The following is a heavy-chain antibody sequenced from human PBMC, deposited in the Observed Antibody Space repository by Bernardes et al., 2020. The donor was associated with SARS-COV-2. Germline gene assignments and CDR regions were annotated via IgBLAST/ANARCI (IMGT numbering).Heavy chain of an antibody. CDR1: GYTLTALS. CDR2: FDPEDGET. CDR3: ATTPAYYYDSKGEFDY. D-gene: IGHD3-22*01. J-gene: IGHJ4*02. Sequence: ASVKVCCKVSGYTLTALSMHWVRQAPGKGLEWMGGFDPEDGETIYAQKFQGRVTMTEDTSTDTAYMELSSLRSEDTAVYYCATTPAYYYDSKGEFDYWGQGTLVTVSS. V-gene: IGHV1-24*01.